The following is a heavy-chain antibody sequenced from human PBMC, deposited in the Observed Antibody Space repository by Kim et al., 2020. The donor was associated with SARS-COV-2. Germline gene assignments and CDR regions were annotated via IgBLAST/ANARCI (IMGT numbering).Heavy chain of an antibody. D-gene: IGHD3-10*01. J-gene: IGHJ6*02. CDR2: IYHSGST. CDR3: ARDSDRGYYYGMDV. V-gene: IGHV4-38-2*02. CDR1: GYSISSGYY. Sequence: SETLSLTCTVSGYSISSGYYWGWIRQPPGKGLEWIGSIYHSGSTYYNPSLKSRVTISVDTSKNQFSLKLSSVTAADTAVYYCARDSDRGYYYGMDVWGQGTTVTVSS.